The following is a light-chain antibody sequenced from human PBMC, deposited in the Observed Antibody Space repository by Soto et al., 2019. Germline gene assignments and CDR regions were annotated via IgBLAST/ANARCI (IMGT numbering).Light chain of an antibody. CDR1: QSVSSSY. J-gene: IGKJ4*01. Sequence: DIVLTQSPCTLSLSPGERATLSCRASQSVSSSYSAWYQQKPGQAPRLLIYGASNRATGIPDRFSGGGSATDFTLTISRLEPEDFAVYYCQQYDNSPLTFGGGTKVDIK. CDR2: GAS. CDR3: QQYDNSPLT. V-gene: IGKV3-20*01.